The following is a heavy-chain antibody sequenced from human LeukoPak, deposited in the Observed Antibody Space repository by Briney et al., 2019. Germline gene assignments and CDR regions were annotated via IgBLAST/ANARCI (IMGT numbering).Heavy chain of an antibody. D-gene: IGHD2/OR15-2a*01. CDR1: GGSISSYY. V-gene: IGHV4-59*12. CDR2: IYYSGST. J-gene: IGHJ5*02. CDR3: ARDRGPYITFRFDP. Sequence: SETLSLTCTVSGGSISSYYWSWIRQPPGKGLEWIGSIYYSGSTYYNPSLKSRVTISVDTSKSQFSLKLSSVTAADTAVCYCARDRGPYITFRFDPWGQGTLVTASS.